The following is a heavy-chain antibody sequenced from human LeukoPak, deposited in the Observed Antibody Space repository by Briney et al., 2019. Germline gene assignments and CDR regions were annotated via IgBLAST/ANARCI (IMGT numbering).Heavy chain of an antibody. CDR3: ARAKFGDFDY. CDR2: ISSSGRTI. D-gene: IGHD3-16*01. Sequence: GGSLRLSCEASGFTFSSYEMNWVRQAPGKGLEWVSYISSSGRTIYYADSVKGRFTISRDNAKNSLYLQMNSLRAEDTAVYYCARAKFGDFDYWGQGTLVTVSS. J-gene: IGHJ4*02. CDR1: GFTFSSYE. V-gene: IGHV3-48*03.